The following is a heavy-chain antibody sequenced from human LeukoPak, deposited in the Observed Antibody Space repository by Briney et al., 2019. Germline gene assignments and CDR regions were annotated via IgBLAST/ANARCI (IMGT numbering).Heavy chain of an antibody. CDR2: IKQDGSEK. CDR3: ARDRRGVTYYYDSSGYGFDY. Sequence: GGSLRLSCAVSGINFRGYWMAWVRQAPGKGLEWVANIKQDGSEKYYVDSVKGRFTISRDNAKNSLYLQMNSLRAEDTAVYYCARDRRGVTYYYDSSGYGFDYWGQGTLVTVSS. V-gene: IGHV3-7*01. J-gene: IGHJ4*02. D-gene: IGHD3-22*01. CDR1: GINFRGYW.